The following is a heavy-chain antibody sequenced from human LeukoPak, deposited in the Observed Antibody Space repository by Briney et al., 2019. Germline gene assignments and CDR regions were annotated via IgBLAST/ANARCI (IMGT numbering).Heavy chain of an antibody. V-gene: IGHV4-4*07. J-gene: IGHJ5*02. CDR1: GGSISSCY. CDR3: ARDMAQFLNYYDSSGADWFDP. CDR2: IYTSGST. Sequence: PSETLSLTCTVSGGSISSCYWSWIRQPAGKGLEWIGRIYTSGSTNYNPSLKSRVTMSVDTSKNQFSLKLSSVTAADTAVYYCARDMAQFLNYYDSSGADWFDPWGQGTLVTVPS. D-gene: IGHD3-22*01.